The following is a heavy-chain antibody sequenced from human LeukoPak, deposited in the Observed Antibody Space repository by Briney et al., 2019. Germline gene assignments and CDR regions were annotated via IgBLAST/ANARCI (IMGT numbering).Heavy chain of an antibody. D-gene: IGHD5-12*01. Sequence: GGSLRLSCAASGLTFSSYWMTWVRQAPGKGLEWVAKIKEDGSAEDYVDSVKGRFTISRDNAKDSLYLQMNSLRGEDTAVYYCARWRGSGYGLDYRGQGTLVTVSS. V-gene: IGHV3-7*01. CDR3: ARWRGSGYGLDY. CDR2: IKEDGSAE. CDR1: GLTFSSYW. J-gene: IGHJ4*02.